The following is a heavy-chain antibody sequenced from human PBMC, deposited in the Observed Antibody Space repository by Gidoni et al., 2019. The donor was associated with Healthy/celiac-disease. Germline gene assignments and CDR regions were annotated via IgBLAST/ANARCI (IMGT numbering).Heavy chain of an antibody. D-gene: IGHD5-18*01. CDR3: ARGLVDTANYYYGMDV. J-gene: IGHJ6*02. V-gene: IGHV1-46*04. CDR2: INPSGGST. CDR1: GYNFTRYY. Sequence: QVQLVQSGAEVKKPGASVKVSCKASGYNFTRYYMHWVRQAPGQGLEWMGIINPSGGSTSYAQKLQGRVTMTRDTSTSTVYMELSSLRSEDTAVYYCARGLVDTANYYYGMDVWGQGTTVTVSS.